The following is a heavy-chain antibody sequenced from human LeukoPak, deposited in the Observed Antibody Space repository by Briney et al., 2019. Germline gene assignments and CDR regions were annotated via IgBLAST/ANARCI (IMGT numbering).Heavy chain of an antibody. CDR1: EFTFSSYA. V-gene: IGHV3-23*01. CDR3: AKELQNYGDLDY. Sequence: GGSLRLSCAASEFTFSSYAMSWVRQAPGKGLEWVSAISGSGGSTYYADSAKGRFTISRDNSKNTLYLQMNSLRAEDTAVYYCAKELQNYGDLDYWGQGTLVTVSS. J-gene: IGHJ4*02. CDR2: ISGSGGST. D-gene: IGHD4-17*01.